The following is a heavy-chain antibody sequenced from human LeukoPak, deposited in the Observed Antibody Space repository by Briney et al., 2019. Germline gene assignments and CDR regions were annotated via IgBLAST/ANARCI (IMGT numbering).Heavy chain of an antibody. CDR1: GGSISSYY. D-gene: IGHD5-18*01. V-gene: IGHV4-59*01. CDR2: IYYSGST. CDR3: AGSGYSYGYKVFYFDY. J-gene: IGHJ4*02. Sequence: SETLSLTCTVSGGSISSYYWSWIRQPPGKGLEWIGYIYYSGSTNYNPSLKSRVTISVDTSKNQFSLKLSSVTAADTAVYYCAGSGYSYGYKVFYFDYWGQGTLVTVSS.